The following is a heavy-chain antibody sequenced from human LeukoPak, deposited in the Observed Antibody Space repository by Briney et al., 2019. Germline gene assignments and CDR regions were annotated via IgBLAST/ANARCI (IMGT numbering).Heavy chain of an antibody. V-gene: IGHV3-30*02. CDR2: IRYDGSNK. CDR1: GFTFSSYG. J-gene: IGHJ4*02. CDR3: AKDTRPLEYSSSSPDY. D-gene: IGHD6-6*01. Sequence: GSLRLSCAASGFTFSSYGMHWVRQAPGKGLEWVAFIRYDGSNKYYADSVKGRFTISRDNSKNTLYLQMNSLRAEDTAVYYCAKDTRPLEYSSSSPDYWGQGTLVTVSS.